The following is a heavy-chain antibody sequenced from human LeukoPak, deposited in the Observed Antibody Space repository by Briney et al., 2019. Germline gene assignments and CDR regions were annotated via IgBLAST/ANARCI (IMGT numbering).Heavy chain of an antibody. CDR1: GDSISSYY. D-gene: IGHD1-1*01. Sequence: PSETLSLTCTVSGDSISSYYWSWTRQPPGKGLEWIGYIYYSGSTNYNPSLKSRVTISVDTSKNQFSLKLSSVTAADTAVYYCATGSDPQLAGFDYWGQGTLVTVSS. V-gene: IGHV4-59*08. CDR3: ATGSDPQLAGFDY. J-gene: IGHJ4*02. CDR2: IYYSGST.